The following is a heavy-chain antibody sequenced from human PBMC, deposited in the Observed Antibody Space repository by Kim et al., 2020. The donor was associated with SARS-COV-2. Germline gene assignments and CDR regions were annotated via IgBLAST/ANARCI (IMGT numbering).Heavy chain of an antibody. J-gene: IGHJ4*02. CDR2: INHSGST. CDR1: GGSFSGYY. D-gene: IGHD3-10*01. CDR3: ASSIRALFDY. V-gene: IGHV4-34*01. Sequence: SETLSLTCAVYGGSFSGYYWSWIRQPPGKGLEWIGEINHSGSTNYNPSLKSRVTISVDTSKNQFSLKLSSVTAADTAVYYCASSIRALFDYWGQGTLVTVSS.